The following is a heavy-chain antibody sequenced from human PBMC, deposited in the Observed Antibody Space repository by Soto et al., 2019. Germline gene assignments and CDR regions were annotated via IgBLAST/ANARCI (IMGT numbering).Heavy chain of an antibody. CDR1: GYTFTSYY. J-gene: IGHJ3*02. Sequence: ASVKVSCKASGYTFTSYYMHWVRQAPGQGLEWMGIINPSGGSTSYAQKFQGRVTMTRDTSTSTVYMELSSLRSEDTAVYYCARDDAEYSSSWAFDIWGQGTMVTVSS. V-gene: IGHV1-46*03. D-gene: IGHD6-13*01. CDR2: INPSGGST. CDR3: ARDDAEYSSSWAFDI.